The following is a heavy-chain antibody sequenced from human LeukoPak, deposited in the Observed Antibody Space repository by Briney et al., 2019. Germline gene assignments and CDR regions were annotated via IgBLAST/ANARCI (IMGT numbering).Heavy chain of an antibody. CDR2: IRYDGSNK. CDR1: GFTFSSYG. V-gene: IGHV3-30*02. Sequence: GGSLRLSCAASGFTFSSYGMHWVRQAPGKGLEWVAFIRYDGSNKYYADSVKGRFTISRDNSKSTLYLQMNSLRAEDTAVYYCAKSGGLLVYYFDYWGQGTLVTVSS. CDR3: AKSGGLLVYYFDY. D-gene: IGHD2-21*01. J-gene: IGHJ4*02.